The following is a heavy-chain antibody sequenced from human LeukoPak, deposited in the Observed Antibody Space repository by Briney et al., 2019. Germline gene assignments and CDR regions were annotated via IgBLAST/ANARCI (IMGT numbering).Heavy chain of an antibody. D-gene: IGHD3-16*02. CDR3: AKSLEGLVYYYFYMDV. CDR2: IYGGGDT. CDR1: GFIVSVNF. V-gene: IGHV3-66*02. Sequence: GGSLRLSCEASGFIVSVNFMSWVRQAPGKGLECVSLIYGGGDTYYADSVRGRFTISRDNSKNTLYLQMNSLRGEDTAVYYCAKSLEGLVYYYFYMDVWGKGTTVTVSS. J-gene: IGHJ6*03.